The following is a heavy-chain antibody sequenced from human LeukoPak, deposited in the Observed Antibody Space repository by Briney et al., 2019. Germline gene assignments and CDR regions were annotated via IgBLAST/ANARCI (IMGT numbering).Heavy chain of an antibody. V-gene: IGHV3-30*02. D-gene: IGHD5-24*01. Sequence: GGSLRLSCAASGFTFSSYGIHWVRQAPGKGLEWVAFIRYDGSNKYYADSVKGRFTISRDNSKNTLSLQMNSLRAEDTAVYYCAKDRGMTTIRAYYFDYWGQGTLVTVSS. CDR2: IRYDGSNK. CDR3: AKDRGMTTIRAYYFDY. J-gene: IGHJ4*02. CDR1: GFTFSSYG.